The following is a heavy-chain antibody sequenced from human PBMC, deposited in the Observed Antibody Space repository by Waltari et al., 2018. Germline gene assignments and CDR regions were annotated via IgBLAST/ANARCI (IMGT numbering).Heavy chain of an antibody. CDR3: ARKLGSGLLPLPLHDAFDI. V-gene: IGHV1-2*06. CDR1: GHHFTGYS. D-gene: IGHD3-22*01. CDR2: INPNSGGT. J-gene: IGHJ3*02. Sequence: QVQLVQSAAEVSKPGVSVEVSCEASGHHFTGYSVHSVRPATGQALESIGRINPNSGGTNYAQKFQGRVTMTRDTSISTAYMELSRLRSDDTAVYYCARKLGSGLLPLPLHDAFDIWGQGTMVTVSS.